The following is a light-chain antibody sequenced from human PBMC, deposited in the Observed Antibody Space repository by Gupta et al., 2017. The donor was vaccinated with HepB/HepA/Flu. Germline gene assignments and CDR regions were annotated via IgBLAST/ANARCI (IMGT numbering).Light chain of an antibody. Sequence: SALTQPASVSGSPGQSITFSCTGSSSDVGGYNYASWYQQHPGKAPKLMLYDVNNRPSGVSERFSGSKSGNTASLTISALQAEDEADYYCISYTSGGTYVFGTGTKVTVL. CDR2: DVN. V-gene: IGLV2-14*03. CDR1: SSDVGGYNY. J-gene: IGLJ1*01. CDR3: ISYTSGGTYV.